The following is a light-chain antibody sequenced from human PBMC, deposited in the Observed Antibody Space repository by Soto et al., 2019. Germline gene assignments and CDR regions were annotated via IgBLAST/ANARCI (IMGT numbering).Light chain of an antibody. CDR1: QGISNY. J-gene: IGKJ4*01. Sequence: DIQMTQSPSSLSASVGDRVTITCRASQGISNYLAWYQQRPGQVPKLLIYAASTLQSGVPSRFSGRASGTDFTLTFSSLQPEDVATYYCQKYNSAPPFTFGGGTKVEIK. CDR3: QKYNSAPPFT. CDR2: AAS. V-gene: IGKV1-27*01.